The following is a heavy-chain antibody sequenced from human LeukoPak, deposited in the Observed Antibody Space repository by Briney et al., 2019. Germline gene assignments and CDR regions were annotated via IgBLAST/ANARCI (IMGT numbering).Heavy chain of an antibody. CDR2: IKSKTDGGTT. D-gene: IGHD6-25*01. J-gene: IGHJ4*02. CDR3: TTDPERRDY. Sequence: GGSLRLSCAASGFTFDDYGMSWVRQAPGKGLEWVGRIKSKTDGGTTDYAAPVKGRFTISRDDSKNTLYLQMNSLKTEDTAVYYCTTDPERRDYWGQGTLVTVSS. CDR1: GFTFDDYG. V-gene: IGHV3-15*01.